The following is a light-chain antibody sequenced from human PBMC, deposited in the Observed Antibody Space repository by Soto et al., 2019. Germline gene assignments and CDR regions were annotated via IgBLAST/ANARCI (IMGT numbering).Light chain of an antibody. CDR3: CSNSGDNVV. J-gene: IGLJ2*01. CDR2: EGS. V-gene: IGLV2-23*01. Sequence: QSALTQPASVSGSPGQSITISCTGSSSDIWSYNFVSWYQQHVGKAPKLMTYEGSKRPSGVSDRFSASKSGNTASLTISGLKAEDEADYYCCSNSGDNVVCGGGTKVTVL. CDR1: SSDIWSYNF.